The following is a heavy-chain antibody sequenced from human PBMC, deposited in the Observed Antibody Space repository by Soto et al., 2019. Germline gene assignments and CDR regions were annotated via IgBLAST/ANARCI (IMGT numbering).Heavy chain of an antibody. Sequence: GGSLRLSCAASGFTFSSYGMHWVRQAPGKGLEWVAVIWYYGSNKYYADSVKGLFTIPRDNSKNTLYLKMNSLRAEDRAVYYCARDSAFTVTLSPYFDYGGQGTLVTV. CDR1: GFTFSSYG. CDR3: ARDSAFTVTLSPYFDY. D-gene: IGHD4-4*01. V-gene: IGHV3-33*01. J-gene: IGHJ4*02. CDR2: IWYYGSNK.